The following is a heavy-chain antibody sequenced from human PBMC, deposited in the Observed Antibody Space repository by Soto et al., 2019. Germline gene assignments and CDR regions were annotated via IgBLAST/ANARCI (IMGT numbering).Heavy chain of an antibody. J-gene: IGHJ4*02. D-gene: IGHD4-17*01. Sequence: WGCLRLCSAASGVPVSRYGMHWVRQTPGKGLEWVAVISYDGSNKYYADSVKGRFTISRDNSKNTLYLQMNSLRAEDTAVYYCAKAHYGGNSGYFDYWGQGTLVTGSS. CDR3: AKAHYGGNSGYFDY. CDR1: GVPVSRYG. CDR2: ISYDGSNK. V-gene: IGHV3-30*18.